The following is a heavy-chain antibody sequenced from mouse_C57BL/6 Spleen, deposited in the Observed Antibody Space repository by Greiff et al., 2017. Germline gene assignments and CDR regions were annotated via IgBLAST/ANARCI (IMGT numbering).Heavy chain of an antibody. J-gene: IGHJ3*01. D-gene: IGHD1-1*01. CDR2: ISDGGSYT. Sequence: EVQLVESGGGLVKPGGSLKLSCAASGFTFSSYAMSWVRQTPEKRLEWVATISDGGSYTYYPDNVKGRFTISRDNAKNNLYLQMSHLKSEDTAMYYCARDYYYGSSYGSFADWGQGTLVTVSA. CDR1: GFTFSSYA. CDR3: ARDYYYGSSYGSFAD. V-gene: IGHV5-4*01.